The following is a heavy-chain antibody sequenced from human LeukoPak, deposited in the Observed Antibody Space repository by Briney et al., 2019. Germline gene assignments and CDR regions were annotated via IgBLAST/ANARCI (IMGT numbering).Heavy chain of an antibody. V-gene: IGHV4-59*01. D-gene: IGHD6-6*01. Sequence: PSETLPLTCTFSRHSHGTFYLSWLRQPPGKGLEWIAYIHYSGTTNYTPALKSRVTISVDTSKSQFCLKLSSVTAADTAVYYCARDGCGSSSCLDYWGQGTLVTVSS. CDR2: IHYSGTT. J-gene: IGHJ4*02. CDR1: RHSHGTFY. CDR3: ARDGCGSSSCLDY.